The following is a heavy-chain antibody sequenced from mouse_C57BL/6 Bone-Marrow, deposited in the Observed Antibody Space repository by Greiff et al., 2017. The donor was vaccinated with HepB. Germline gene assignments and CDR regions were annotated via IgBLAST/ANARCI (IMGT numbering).Heavy chain of an antibody. J-gene: IGHJ2*01. CDR3: ARPGYDGYDY. Sequence: EVKLVESGGGLVQPGESLKLSCESYEYEFPSHDMSWVRKTPEKRLELVAAINSDGGSTYYPDTMKRRFIISRDNTKKNLYLQMSSLRSEDTALYYCARPGYDGYDYWGQGTTLTVSS. D-gene: IGHD2-3*01. V-gene: IGHV5-2*01. CDR1: EYEFPSHD. CDR2: INSDGGST.